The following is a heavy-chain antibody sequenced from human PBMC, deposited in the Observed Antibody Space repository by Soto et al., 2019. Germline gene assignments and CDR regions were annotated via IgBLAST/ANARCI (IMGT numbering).Heavy chain of an antibody. D-gene: IGHD2-21*02. CDR3: TASVVVTGLDS. CDR2: IKRKSDGGTT. V-gene: IGHV3-15*07. J-gene: IGHJ4*02. Sequence: EVQLMESGGGLVKPGGSLRLSCAASGFTFSNAWMNWVRQAPGKGLEWVGRIKRKSDGGTTDYAAPVKGRFTISRDDSKNTLYLQMDSLKTEDTAVHYSTASVVVTGLDSWGQGTMVTVSS. CDR1: GFTFSNAW.